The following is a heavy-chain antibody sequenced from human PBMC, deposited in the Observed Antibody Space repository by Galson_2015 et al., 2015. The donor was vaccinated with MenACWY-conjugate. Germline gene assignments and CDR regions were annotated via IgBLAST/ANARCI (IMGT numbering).Heavy chain of an antibody. J-gene: IGHJ6*03. CDR1: GDTFTSYA. Sequence: SVKVSCKASGDTFTSYAISWVRQAPGQGLEWMGGIIPIFGTANYAQKFQGRVTITADESTSTAYMELSSLRSEDTAVYYCATRRSWSHYYSFYYIDVWGKGTTVTVSS. V-gene: IGHV1-69*13. CDR3: ATRRSWSHYYSFYYIDV. D-gene: IGHD6-13*01. CDR2: IIPIFGTA.